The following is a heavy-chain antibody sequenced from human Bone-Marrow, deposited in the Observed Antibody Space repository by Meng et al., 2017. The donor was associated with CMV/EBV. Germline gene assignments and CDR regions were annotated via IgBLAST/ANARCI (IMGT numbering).Heavy chain of an antibody. CDR1: GFTFSSYG. V-gene: IGHV3-30*02. CDR3: AKDGGYCTSISCPGRPDY. CDR2: IRSDEANK. D-gene: IGHD2-2*01. J-gene: IGHJ4*02. Sequence: GESLKISYAASGFTFSSYGMHWVRQAPGKGLEWVAFIRSDEANKYYGDSVKGRFTISRDISNNILYLQMNSLRVEDTAVYYCAKDGGYCTSISCPGRPDYWGQGALVTVSS.